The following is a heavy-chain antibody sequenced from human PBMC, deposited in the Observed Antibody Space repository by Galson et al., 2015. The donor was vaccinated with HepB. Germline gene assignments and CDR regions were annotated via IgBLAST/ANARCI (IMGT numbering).Heavy chain of an antibody. CDR2: IYYSGST. D-gene: IGHD6-19*01. J-gene: IGHJ4*02. V-gene: IGHV4-39*01. CDR3: ARNSSGWYSFDH. Sequence: ETLSLTCTVSGGSISSSNYYWDWIRQPPGKGLEWIGSIYYSGSTHYNPSLKSRITISVDTSRNQFSLKMTSVTATDTAVYYCARNSSGWYSFDHWGQGTLVTVSS. CDR1: GGSISSSNYY.